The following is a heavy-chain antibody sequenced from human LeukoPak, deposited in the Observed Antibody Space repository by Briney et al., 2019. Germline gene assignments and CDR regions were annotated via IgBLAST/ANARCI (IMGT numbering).Heavy chain of an antibody. J-gene: IGHJ4*02. D-gene: IGHD2-2*02. CDR3: AREGYCSSTSCYTGIPDY. Sequence: GGSLRLSCAASGFTFSSYSMNWVRQAPGKGLEWVSYISSSSSTIYYADSVKGRFTISRDNSKNTLYLQMNSLRAEDTAVYYCAREGYCSSTSCYTGIPDYWGQGTLVTVSS. CDR2: ISSSSSTI. CDR1: GFTFSSYS. V-gene: IGHV3-48*01.